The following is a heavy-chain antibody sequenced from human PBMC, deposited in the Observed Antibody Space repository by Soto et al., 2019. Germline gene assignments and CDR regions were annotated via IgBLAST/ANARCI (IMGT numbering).Heavy chain of an antibody. CDR2: IRSKAYGGTT. J-gene: IGHJ6*02. V-gene: IGHV3-49*03. CDR3: DSSSGYSDYYYYGMDI. CDR1: GFTFGDYA. D-gene: IGHD3-22*01. Sequence: GSLRLSCTASGFTFGDYAMSWFRQAPGKGLEWVGFIRSKAYGGTTEYAASVKGGFTISRDDSKSIAYLQMNSLKTEDTAVYYCDSSSGYSDYYYYGMDIWGQGTTVTVSS.